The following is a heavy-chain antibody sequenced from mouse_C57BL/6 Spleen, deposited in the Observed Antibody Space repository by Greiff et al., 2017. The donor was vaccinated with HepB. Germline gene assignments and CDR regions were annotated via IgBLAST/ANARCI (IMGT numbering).Heavy chain of an antibody. CDR1: GYTFTDYN. J-gene: IGHJ3*01. CDR2: INPNNGGT. CDR3: ARSRYDYDSWFAY. Sequence: VQLKQSGPELVKPGASVKIPCKASGYTFTDYNMDWVKQSHGKSLEWIGDINPNNGGTIYNQKFKGKATLTVDKSSSTAYMELRSLTSEDTAVYYCARSRYDYDSWFAYWGQGTLVTVSA. V-gene: IGHV1-18*01. D-gene: IGHD2-4*01.